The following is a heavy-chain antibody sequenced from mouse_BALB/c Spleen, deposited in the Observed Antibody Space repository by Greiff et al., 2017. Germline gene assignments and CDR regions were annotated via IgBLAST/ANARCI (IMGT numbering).Heavy chain of an antibody. Sequence: VQLVESGPGLVAPSQSLSITCTVSGFSLTSYGVHWVRQPPGKGLEWLGVIWAGGSTNYNSALMSRLSISKDNSKSQVFLKMNSLQTDDTAMYYCARELRYPYAMDYWGQGTSVTVSS. CDR2: IWAGGST. CDR1: GFSLTSYG. CDR3: ARELRYPYAMDY. J-gene: IGHJ4*01. D-gene: IGHD1-1*01. V-gene: IGHV2-9*02.